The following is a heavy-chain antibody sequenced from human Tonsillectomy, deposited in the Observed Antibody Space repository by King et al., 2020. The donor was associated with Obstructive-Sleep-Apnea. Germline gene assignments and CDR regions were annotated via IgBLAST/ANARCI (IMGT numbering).Heavy chain of an antibody. D-gene: IGHD6-25*01. CDR1: GGSISTYY. V-gene: IGHV4-59*08. Sequence: QLQESGPGMVKPSETLSLTCSVSGGSISTYYWSWIRQPPGKGLEWIGYIHYSGSTMYNPSLKSRVTMSVDTSKNQVSLNLSSVTAADTAVYYCATARGYLPYYFDNWGQGTLVTVSS. CDR3: ATARGYLPYYFDN. CDR2: IHYSGST. J-gene: IGHJ4*02.